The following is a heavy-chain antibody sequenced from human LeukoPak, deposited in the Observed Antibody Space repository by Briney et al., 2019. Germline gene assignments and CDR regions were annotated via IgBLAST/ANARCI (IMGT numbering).Heavy chain of an antibody. V-gene: IGHV3-23*01. CDR2: ISGSGGST. D-gene: IGHD4-17*01. J-gene: IGHJ4*02. CDR1: GFTFSSYG. Sequence: GGSLRLSCAASGFTFSSYGMSWVRQAPGKGLEWVSAISGSGGSTYYEDSVKGRFTISRDNSKNTLYLQMNSLKAEDTAVYYXXXXXRDYGDYDAFDYWGQGTLVTVSS. CDR3: XXXXRDYGDYDAFDY.